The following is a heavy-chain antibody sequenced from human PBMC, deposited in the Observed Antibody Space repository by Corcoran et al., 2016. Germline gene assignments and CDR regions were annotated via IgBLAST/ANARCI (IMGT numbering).Heavy chain of an antibody. CDR2: ISSSSSYT. J-gene: IGHJ4*02. CDR3: ARDWEGFWDFDY. D-gene: IGHD3-10*01. CDR1: GFTFSYYY. Sequence: QVQQVESGGGVVKPGGSLRLSCAASGFTFSYYYMSWIRQAPGKGLEWVSYISSSSSYTNYADSVEGRFTLSRDNAKNSLSLQMNSLRAEDTAVYYCARDWEGFWDFDYWGQGTLVTVSS. V-gene: IGHV3-11*06.